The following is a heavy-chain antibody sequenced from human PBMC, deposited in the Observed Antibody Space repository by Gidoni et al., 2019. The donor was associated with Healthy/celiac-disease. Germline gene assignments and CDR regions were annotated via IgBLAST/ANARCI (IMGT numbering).Heavy chain of an antibody. V-gene: IGHV3-33*01. D-gene: IGHD3-10*01. CDR2: IWYDGSNK. CDR3: ARDGVEDYYFDY. Sequence: QVQLVESGGGVVQPGRSLRLSCAASGFTFSSYGMHWVRQAPGKGLEWVAVIWYDGSNKYYADSVKGRFTIYRDNSKNTLYLQMNSLRAEDTAVYYCARDGVEDYYFDYWGQGTLVTVSS. CDR1: GFTFSSYG. J-gene: IGHJ4*02.